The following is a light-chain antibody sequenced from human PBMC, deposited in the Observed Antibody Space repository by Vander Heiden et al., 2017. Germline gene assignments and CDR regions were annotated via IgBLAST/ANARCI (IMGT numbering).Light chain of an antibody. Sequence: ENLLTPSPYSQSVTPKEKVTITCRASQSIGSSLHWYQQNPDHSPKLLIKYASQSFSGVPSRFSGSGSGTDFTLTINSLEAEDAATYYCHQSSSLPPFGGGTKVEIK. CDR1: QSIGSS. V-gene: IGKV6-21*01. J-gene: IGKJ4*01. CDR3: HQSSSLPP. CDR2: YAS.